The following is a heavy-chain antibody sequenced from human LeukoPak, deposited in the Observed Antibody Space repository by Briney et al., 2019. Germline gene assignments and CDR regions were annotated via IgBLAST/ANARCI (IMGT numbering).Heavy chain of an antibody. D-gene: IGHD3-3*01. CDR2: ISWNSGSI. CDR1: GFTFSSYG. V-gene: IGHV3-9*01. J-gene: IGHJ6*02. CDR3: AKDIMYYDFWSGGMDV. Sequence: GGSLRLSCAASGFTFSSYGMHWVRQAPGKGLEWVSGISWNSGSIGYADSVKGRFTISRDNAKNPLYLQMNSLRAEDTALYYCAKDIMYYDFWSGGMDVWGQGTTVTVSS.